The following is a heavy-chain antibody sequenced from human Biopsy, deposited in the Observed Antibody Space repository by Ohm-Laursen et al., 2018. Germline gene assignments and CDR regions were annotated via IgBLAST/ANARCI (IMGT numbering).Heavy chain of an antibody. D-gene: IGHD3-9*01. CDR2: NIPILGTG. V-gene: IGHV1-69*06. Sequence: SSVKVSCKTPGGTFGNYGVNWVRQAPGQGLEWLGGNIPILGTGNYAQKFQDRVTVAADTSTSTATMELRSLRSDDTAVYYCATKLTGYFHHWGQGTLVIVSS. J-gene: IGHJ1*01. CDR3: ATKLTGYFHH. CDR1: GGTFGNYG.